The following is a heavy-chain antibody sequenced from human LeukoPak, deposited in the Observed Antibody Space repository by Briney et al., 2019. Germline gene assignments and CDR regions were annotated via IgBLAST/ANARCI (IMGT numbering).Heavy chain of an antibody. J-gene: IGHJ6*03. V-gene: IGHV3-30*01. CDR1: GFIFSNYA. CDR2: ISSDGSKT. Sequence: GRSPDLSFAAPGFIFSNYAMHWARRAPGKGREWVALISSDGSKTYHADSVKGRISISRDNSKNTLYLQLNSLRAEDTAVYYCVKFREATDHYYYHMDVWGKGTTVTVSS. CDR3: VKFREATDHYYYHMDV. D-gene: IGHD1-26*01.